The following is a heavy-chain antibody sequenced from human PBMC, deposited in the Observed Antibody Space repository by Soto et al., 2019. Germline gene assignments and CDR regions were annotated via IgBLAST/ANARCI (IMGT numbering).Heavy chain of an antibody. V-gene: IGHV3-23*01. CDR1: GFTFSNHP. Sequence: GGSLRLSCAASGFTFSNHPMSWVRQAPGKGLEWVSAISDDGSSTYYADSLKGRFTISRDNSKNTLYVQMSSLRPEDTAVYYCAKVPPSTIFDEVRHDYWGQGTLVTVSS. D-gene: IGHD3-3*01. CDR3: AKVPPSTIFDEVRHDY. CDR2: ISDDGSST. J-gene: IGHJ4*02.